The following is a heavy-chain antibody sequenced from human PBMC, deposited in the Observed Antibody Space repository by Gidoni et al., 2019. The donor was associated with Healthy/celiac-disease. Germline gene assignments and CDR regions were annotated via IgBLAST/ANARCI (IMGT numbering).Heavy chain of an antibody. CDR2: IIPIFGTA. CDR3: ARGFSGTTVAYYYYYGMDV. Sequence: QVQLVQSGAEVKKPGSSVKVSCKASGGTFSSYAISWVRQAPGQGLEWMGGIIPIFGTANYAQKFQGRVTITADESTSTAYMELSSLRSEDTAVYYCARGFSGTTVAYYYYYGMDVWGQGTTVTVSS. J-gene: IGHJ6*02. CDR1: GGTFSSYA. V-gene: IGHV1-69*01. D-gene: IGHD4-17*01.